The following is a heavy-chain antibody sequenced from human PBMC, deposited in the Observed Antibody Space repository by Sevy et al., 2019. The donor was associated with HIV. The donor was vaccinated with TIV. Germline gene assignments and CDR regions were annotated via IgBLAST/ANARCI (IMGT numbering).Heavy chain of an antibody. D-gene: IGHD3-22*01. J-gene: IGHJ3*02. V-gene: IGHV3-9*01. Sequence: GGSLRLSCAASGFTFDDYAMHWVRQAPGKGLEWVSGISWNSGSIGYADSVKGRFTISRDNAKNSLYLQMNSLRAEDTALYYCAKAESRITMIVVAHAFDIWGQGTMFTVSS. CDR3: AKAESRITMIVVAHAFDI. CDR1: GFTFDDYA. CDR2: ISWNSGSI.